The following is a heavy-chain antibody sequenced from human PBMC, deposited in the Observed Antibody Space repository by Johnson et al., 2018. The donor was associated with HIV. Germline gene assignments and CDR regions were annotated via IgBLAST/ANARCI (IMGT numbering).Heavy chain of an antibody. CDR2: ISYDGSTI. CDR1: GFTFSGYA. V-gene: IGHV3-30-3*01. D-gene: IGHD6-13*01. CDR3: ATEGAAAAAGPSDAFDI. Sequence: QVQLVESGGGLVKPGRSLRLSCVGSGFTFSGYAMHWVRQAPGQALEWVAFISYDGSTIYYADSVRGRFTISRDNSKNTLYLQMNSLPPEDTAVYYCATEGAAAAAGPSDAFDIWGQGTMVTVSS. J-gene: IGHJ3*02.